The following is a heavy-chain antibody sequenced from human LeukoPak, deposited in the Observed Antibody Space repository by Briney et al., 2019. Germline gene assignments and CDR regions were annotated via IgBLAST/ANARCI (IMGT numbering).Heavy chain of an antibody. D-gene: IGHD3-22*01. CDR1: GFTFSSYW. J-gene: IGHJ4*02. V-gene: IGHV3-7*01. CDR2: IKQDGSEK. CDR3: ARLYDYDSSGYYYLGYFDY. Sequence: GGSLRLSCAASGFTFSSYWMSWVRRAPGKGLEWVANIKQDGSEKYYVDSVKGRFTISRDNAKNSLYLQMNSLRAEDTAVYYCARLYDYDSSGYYYLGYFDYWGQGTLVTVSS.